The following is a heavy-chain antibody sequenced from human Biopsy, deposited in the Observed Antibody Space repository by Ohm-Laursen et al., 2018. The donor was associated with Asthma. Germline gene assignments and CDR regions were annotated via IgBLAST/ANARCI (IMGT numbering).Heavy chain of an antibody. V-gene: IGHV3-30*18. J-gene: IGHJ4*02. CDR1: GFMFRSFG. CDR2: ISYDGNHK. D-gene: IGHD5-12*01. CDR3: VKRRGYSGHDNAY. Sequence: SLRLSCSASGFMFRSFGMHWVRQAPGKGLEWVAVISYDGNHKFYEDSVKGRFTISRDNSKNKLYLQMNSLRTEDTAVYYCVKRRGYSGHDNAYWGQGTLVIVSS.